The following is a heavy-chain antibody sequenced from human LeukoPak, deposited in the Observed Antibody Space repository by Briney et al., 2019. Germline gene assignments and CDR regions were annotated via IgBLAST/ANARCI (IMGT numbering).Heavy chain of an antibody. V-gene: IGHV3-23*01. Sequence: GGSLRLSCAASGFTVSSNYMNWVRQAPGKGLEWVSVISGSGGSTYYADSVKGRFTISRDNSKNTLYLQMNSLRAEDTAVYFCAKDRGSTTTYYFDYWGQGTLVTVSS. CDR3: AKDRGSTTTYYFDY. D-gene: IGHD2-2*01. CDR2: ISGSGGST. CDR1: GFTVSSNY. J-gene: IGHJ4*02.